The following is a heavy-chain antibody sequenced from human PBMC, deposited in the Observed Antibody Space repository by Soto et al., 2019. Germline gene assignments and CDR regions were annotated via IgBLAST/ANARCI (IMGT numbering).Heavy chain of an antibody. CDR2: IIVGSGNT. Sequence: ASVKFSCHTSGFIFTSSSVQCVRQPRGQRLEWMGRIIVGSGNTNYAQKFQKRVTITRDTSTSTVYMKLSSLRSEDTAVYYCARSPVLRFLEWLFYGMDLWGQGTTVTVSS. J-gene: IGHJ6*02. CDR1: GFIFTSSS. CDR3: ARSPVLRFLEWLFYGMDL. D-gene: IGHD3-3*01. V-gene: IGHV1-58*01.